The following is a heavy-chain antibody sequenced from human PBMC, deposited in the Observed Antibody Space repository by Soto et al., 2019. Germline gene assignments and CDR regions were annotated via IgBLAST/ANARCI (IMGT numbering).Heavy chain of an antibody. J-gene: IGHJ6*03. CDR2: ISWNGGSI. D-gene: IGHD3-16*01. CDR1: GFTFDDYA. Sequence: EVQLVESGGGLVQPGRSLRLSCAASGFTFDDYAMNGVRQAPGKGLERVSGISWNGGSIAYADSVKGRFTISRDNAKNALYLQINRLRSEYTAFYYCAKETPYVDYYYYYMGVWGKGTKGTVSS. V-gene: IGHV3-9*01. CDR3: AKETPYVDYYYYYMGV.